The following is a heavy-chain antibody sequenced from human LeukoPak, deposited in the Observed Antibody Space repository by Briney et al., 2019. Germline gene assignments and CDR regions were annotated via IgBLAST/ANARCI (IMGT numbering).Heavy chain of an antibody. J-gene: IGHJ4*02. CDR1: GYTFTSYY. V-gene: IGHV1-46*01. D-gene: IGHD3-22*01. Sequence: RASVKVSCKASGYTFTSYYMHWVRQAPGQGLEWMGIINPSGGSTSYAQKFQGRVTMTRDMSTSTVYMELSRLRSDDTAVYYCARRSSPWLLLPYYWGQGTLVTVSS. CDR2: INPSGGST. CDR3: ARRSSPWLLLPYY.